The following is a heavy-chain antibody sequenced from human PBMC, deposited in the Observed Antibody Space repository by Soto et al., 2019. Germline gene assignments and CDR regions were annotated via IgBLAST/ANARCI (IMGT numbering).Heavy chain of an antibody. D-gene: IGHD6-13*01. J-gene: IGHJ6*02. V-gene: IGHV4-31*03. Sequence: SETLSLTCTVSGGSISSGGYYWSWIRQHPGKGLEWIGYIYYSGSTYYNPSLKSRVTISVDTSKNQFSLKLSSVTAADTAVYYCARGGIAAGSLDVWGQGNTVTVSS. CDR1: GGSISSGGYY. CDR2: IYYSGST. CDR3: ARGGIAAGSLDV.